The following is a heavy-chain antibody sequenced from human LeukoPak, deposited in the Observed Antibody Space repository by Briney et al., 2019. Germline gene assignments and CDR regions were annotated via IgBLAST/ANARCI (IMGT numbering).Heavy chain of an antibody. CDR1: GGSISSYY. CDR3: AREKLRFLEGAFDI. V-gene: IGHV4-59*01. CDR2: IYYSGST. J-gene: IGHJ3*02. D-gene: IGHD3-3*01. Sequence: SETLSLTCTVSGGSISSYYWSWIRQPPGKGLEWIGYIYYSGSTNYNPSLQSRVTISVDTSKHQFSLKLSSVTAADTAVYYCAREKLRFLEGAFDIWGQGTMVTVSS.